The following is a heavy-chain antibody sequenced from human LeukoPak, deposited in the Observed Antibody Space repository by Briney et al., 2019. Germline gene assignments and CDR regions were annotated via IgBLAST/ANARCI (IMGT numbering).Heavy chain of an antibody. CDR1: GYTFTGYY. J-gene: IGHJ4*02. CDR2: FDPEDGET. Sequence: ASVKVSCKASGYTFTGYYMHWVRLTTGEGLQWMGGFDPEDGETTYAQRFRGRLTMTEDTSADTAYMELSSLRSEDTAIYFCTINLRDYWGQGTLVTVSS. V-gene: IGHV1-24*01. CDR3: TINLRDY.